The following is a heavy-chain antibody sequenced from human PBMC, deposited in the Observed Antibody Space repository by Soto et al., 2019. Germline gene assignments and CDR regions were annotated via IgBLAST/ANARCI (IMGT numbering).Heavy chain of an antibody. V-gene: IGHV4-31*03. J-gene: IGHJ5*02. Sequence: SETLSLTCTVSGGSISSGGYYWSWIRQHPEKGPEWIGYIYYTGRTYYNPSLKSRLTISVDTSKNQFSLKLSSVTAADTAVYFCARDRARDGNWFDPWGQGTLVTVSS. D-gene: IGHD2-15*01. CDR3: ARDRARDGNWFDP. CDR1: GGSISSGGYY. CDR2: IYYTGRT.